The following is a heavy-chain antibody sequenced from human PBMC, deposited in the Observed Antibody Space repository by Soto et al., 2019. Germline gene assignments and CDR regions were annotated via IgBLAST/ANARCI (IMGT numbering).Heavy chain of an antibody. CDR2: ISGSGGST. CDR1: GFTFSSYA. CDR3: AKAVLKDYQVDY. V-gene: IGHV3-23*01. J-gene: IGHJ4*02. Sequence: EVQLLESGGGLVQPGGSLRLSCAASGFTFSSYAMSWVRQAPGKGLEWVSAISGSGGSTYYADSVKGRFTISRDNSKNTLYLQRNSLRAEDTAVYYCAKAVLKDYQVDYWGQGTLVTVSS. D-gene: IGHD2-2*01.